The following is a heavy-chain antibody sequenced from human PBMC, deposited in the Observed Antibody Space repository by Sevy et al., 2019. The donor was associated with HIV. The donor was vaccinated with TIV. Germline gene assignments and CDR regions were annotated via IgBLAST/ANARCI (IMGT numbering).Heavy chain of an antibody. Sequence: SETLSLTCTVSGGSISSSSYYWGWIRQPPGKGLEWIGSIYYSGSTYYNPSLKSRVTISVDTSKNQFSLKLSSVTAADTAVYYCARHSGDGLDPWGQGTLVTVSS. V-gene: IGHV4-39*01. CDR3: ARHSGDGLDP. D-gene: IGHD7-27*01. CDR1: GGSISSSSYY. CDR2: IYYSGST. J-gene: IGHJ5*02.